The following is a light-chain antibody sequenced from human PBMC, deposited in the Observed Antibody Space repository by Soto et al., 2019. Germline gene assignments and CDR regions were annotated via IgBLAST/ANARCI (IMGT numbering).Light chain of an antibody. CDR2: RAS. CDR3: QHSYSSPPWT. Sequence: DIQMTQSPSSLSASVGDRVTISCRASQSISTYLNWYQQKPGTAPRLLIYRASTVKTGVPPRFSGSGSGRDFTLTISSLRPDDIATYFCQHSYSSPPWTFCPGTKVEVK. CDR1: QSISTY. V-gene: IGKV1-39*01. J-gene: IGKJ1*01.